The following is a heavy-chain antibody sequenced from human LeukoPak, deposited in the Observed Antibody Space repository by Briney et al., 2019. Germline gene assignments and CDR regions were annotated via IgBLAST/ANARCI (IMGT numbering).Heavy chain of an antibody. CDR3: ARGVLRFLEWLLPQNDAFDI. CDR1: GGSISSSSYY. J-gene: IGHJ3*02. D-gene: IGHD3-3*01. Sequence: SETLSLTCTVSGGSISSSSYYWGWIRQPPGKGLEWIGSIYYSGSTYYNPSLKSRVTISVDTSKNQFSLKLSSVTAADTAVYYCARGVLRFLEWLLPQNDAFDIWGQGTMVTVSS. CDR2: IYYSGST. V-gene: IGHV4-39*07.